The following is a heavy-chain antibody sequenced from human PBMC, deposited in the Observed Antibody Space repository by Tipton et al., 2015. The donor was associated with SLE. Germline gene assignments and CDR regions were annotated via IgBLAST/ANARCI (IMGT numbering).Heavy chain of an antibody. D-gene: IGHD3-16*02. J-gene: IGHJ6*02. V-gene: IGHV1-18*01. Sequence: QLVQSGAEVKKPGASVKVSCKASGYTFTSNGISWVRQAPGQGLEWMGWISAYNGNTNYAQKLQGRVTMTTDTSTTTAYMELRSLRSDDTAVYYCVRGIRVTFGGVIAEYYYYGMDVWGQGSTITVSS. CDR3: VRGIRVTFGGVIAEYYYYGMDV. CDR1: GYTFTSNG. CDR2: ISAYNGNT.